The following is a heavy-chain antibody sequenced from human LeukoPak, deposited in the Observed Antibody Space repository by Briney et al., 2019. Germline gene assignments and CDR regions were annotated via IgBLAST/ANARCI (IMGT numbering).Heavy chain of an antibody. V-gene: IGHV3-11*04. J-gene: IGHJ4*02. CDR1: GFTFSDYY. CDR3: ARDFRRGYSYGGVFDY. CDR2: ISSSGSTI. D-gene: IGHD5-18*01. Sequence: GGSLRLSCAASGFTFSDYYMSWIRQAPGKGLEWVSYISSSGSTIYYADSVKGRFTISRDNAKNSLYLQMNSLRAEDTAVYYCARDFRRGYSYGGVFDYWGQGTLVTVSS.